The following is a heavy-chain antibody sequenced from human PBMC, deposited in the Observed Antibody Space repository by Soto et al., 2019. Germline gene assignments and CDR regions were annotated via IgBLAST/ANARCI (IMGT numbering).Heavy chain of an antibody. Sequence: QVQLQESGPGLVKPSXTLSLTCTVSGGSISTAYYYWSWIRQHPGKGLEWIGYIYYIGDTNYNPSLKSRVSMSVDTSKNQFSLRLNSVTAADTAVYYCASLTKDLDSWGPGTLVTVSS. D-gene: IGHD3-9*01. V-gene: IGHV4-31*03. CDR3: ASLTKDLDS. J-gene: IGHJ4*02. CDR1: GGSISTAYYY. CDR2: IYYIGDT.